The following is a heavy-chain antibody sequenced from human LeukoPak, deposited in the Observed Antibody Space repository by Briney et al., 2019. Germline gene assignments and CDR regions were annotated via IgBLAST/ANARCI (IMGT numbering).Heavy chain of an antibody. CDR3: VRGYSSGYRLDY. CDR1: GFTFSNYW. Sequence: GGSLRLSCAASGFTFSNYWMHWVRQAPGKGLVWFSRINNDGNSTSYADSVKGRFTISRDNAKKTLYLQMSSLRAEDTAVFYCVRGYSSGYRLDYWGQGTLVTVTS. CDR2: INNDGNST. D-gene: IGHD6-19*01. J-gene: IGHJ4*02. V-gene: IGHV3-74*01.